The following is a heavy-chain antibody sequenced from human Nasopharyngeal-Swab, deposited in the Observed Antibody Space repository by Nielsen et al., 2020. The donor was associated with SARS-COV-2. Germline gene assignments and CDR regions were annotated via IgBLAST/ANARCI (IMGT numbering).Heavy chain of an antibody. J-gene: IGHJ6*03. D-gene: IGHD1-7*01. CDR2: INPSGGST. CDR3: ARRELELRGYYYYYMDV. CDR1: GYTFTSYY. V-gene: IGHV1-46*01. Sequence: ASVKVSCKASGYTFTSYYMHWVRQAPGQGLEWMGIINPSGGSTSYAQKFQGRVTMTRDTSTSTVYMELSGLRSEDTAVYYCARRELELRGYYYYYMDVWGKGTTVTVSS.